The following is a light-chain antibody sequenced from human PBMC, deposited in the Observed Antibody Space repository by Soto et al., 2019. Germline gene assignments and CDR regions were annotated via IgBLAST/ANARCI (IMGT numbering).Light chain of an antibody. V-gene: IGKV3-20*01. J-gene: IGKJ1*01. CDR1: QSVSTTY. CDR2: DIS. Sequence: ENVLTQSPGTLSLSPGERATLSCRASQSVSTTYLAWYQQKPGQAPRLLMYDISSRATGISDRFSGSGSGTDFTLTISRLEPEDFAVYYCQQYGSSPGTFGQGTKVDIK. CDR3: QQYGSSPGT.